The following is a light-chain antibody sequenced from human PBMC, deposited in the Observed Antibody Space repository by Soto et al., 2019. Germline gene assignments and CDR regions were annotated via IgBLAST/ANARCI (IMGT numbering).Light chain of an antibody. CDR3: QQYGSSPWT. CDR2: DTS. CDR1: QSVSSNY. Sequence: EIVLTQSPGSLSLSSGGRATLSCRASQSVSSNYLAWYQQTPAQAPRLLIYDTSSRATGIPDRFSGSGSGTDFTLTITRLEPEDSAVYFCQQYGSSPWTFGQGTKVEIK. V-gene: IGKV3-20*01. J-gene: IGKJ1*01.